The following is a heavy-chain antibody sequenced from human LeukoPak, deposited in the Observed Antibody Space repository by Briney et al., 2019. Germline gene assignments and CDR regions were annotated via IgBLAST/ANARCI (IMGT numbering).Heavy chain of an antibody. CDR1: GFTFDDYA. V-gene: IGHV3-9*01. CDR2: ISWNSGSI. J-gene: IGHJ6*02. Sequence: AGGSLRLSCAASGFTFDDYAMHWVRQAPGKGLEWVSGISWNSGSIGYADSVKGRFTISRDNAKSSLYLQMNSLRAEDTALYYCAKDGRDGYSYYYGMDVWGQGTTVTVSS. CDR3: AKDGRDGYSYYYGMDV. D-gene: IGHD6-13*01.